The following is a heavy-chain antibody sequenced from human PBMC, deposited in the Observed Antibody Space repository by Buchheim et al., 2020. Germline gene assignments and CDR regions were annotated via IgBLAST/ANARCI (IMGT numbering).Heavy chain of an antibody. V-gene: IGHV4-34*01. CDR3: ARGTTQRPNSYYFDY. J-gene: IGHJ4*02. CDR2: INHSGST. Sequence: QVQLQQWGAGLLKPSETLSLTCAVYGGSFSGYYWSWIRQPPGKGLEWIGEINHSGSTNYNPSLKSRVTISVDTSKNQFSLKLSSVTAADTAVYYCARGTTQRPNSYYFDYWGQGTL. CDR1: GGSFSGYY. D-gene: IGHD1-1*01.